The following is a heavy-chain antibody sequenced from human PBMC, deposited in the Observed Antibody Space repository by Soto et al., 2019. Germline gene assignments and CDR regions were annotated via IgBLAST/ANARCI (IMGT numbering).Heavy chain of an antibody. V-gene: IGHV3-23*01. D-gene: IGHD5-12*01. CDR3: ARWDGYGDE. CDR2: LSDGGANT. CDR1: GFTFSTYS. Sequence: EVQLLESGGGLVQPGGSLRLSCAASGFTFSTYSMAWVRQAPGKGLAWVSGLSDGGANTFYADSVKGRFTISVDNSKNTVYLQMHSLRVEDTAVYYCARWDGYGDEWGQGTLVTVSS. J-gene: IGHJ4*02.